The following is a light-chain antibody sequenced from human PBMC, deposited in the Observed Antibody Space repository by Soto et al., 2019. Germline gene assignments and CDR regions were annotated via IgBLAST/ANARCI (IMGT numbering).Light chain of an antibody. CDR1: SGHSSYA. CDR2: LNSDGSH. CDR3: QNWGTGIGV. J-gene: IGLJ2*01. V-gene: IGLV4-69*01. Sequence: QAVVTQSPSASASLRASVKLTCTLSSGHSSYAIAWHQQQPEKGPRYLMKLNSDGSHRKGDGIPDRFSGSSSGAEHYLTISRPQAEEEADYYCQNWGTGIGVFGGGTKLTVL.